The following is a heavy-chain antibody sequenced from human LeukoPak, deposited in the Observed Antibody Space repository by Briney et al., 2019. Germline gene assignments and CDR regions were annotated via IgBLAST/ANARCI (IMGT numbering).Heavy chain of an antibody. CDR3: AKTYGGNSGGVDY. J-gene: IGHJ4*02. D-gene: IGHD4-23*01. Sequence: GGSLRLSCAASGFTFSSYGMHWVRQAPGKGLEWVAVISYDGSNKYYADSVKGRFTISRDNSKNTLYLQMNSLRAEDTAVYYCAKTYGGNSGGVDYWGQGTLVTVSS. CDR1: GFTFSSYG. V-gene: IGHV3-30*18. CDR2: ISYDGSNK.